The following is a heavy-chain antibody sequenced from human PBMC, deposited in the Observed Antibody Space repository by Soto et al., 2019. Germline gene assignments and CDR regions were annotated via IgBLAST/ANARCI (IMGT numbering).Heavy chain of an antibody. CDR2: ISSSSSYI. CDR1: GFTFSSYS. CDR3: ERFEPEEIAVPGQSFDY. Sequence: EVQLVEAGGGLVKPGGSLRLSWAASGFTFSSYSMNWVRQAPGKGLEWVSSISSSSSYIYYADSVKGRFTISRDNAKNSLYLQMNSLRAQDTAVYYCERFEPEEIAVPGQSFDYWGQGTLITVSS. D-gene: IGHD6-19*01. J-gene: IGHJ4*02. V-gene: IGHV3-21*01.